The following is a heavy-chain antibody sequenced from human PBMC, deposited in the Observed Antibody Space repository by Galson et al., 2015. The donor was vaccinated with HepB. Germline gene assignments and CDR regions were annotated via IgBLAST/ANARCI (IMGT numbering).Heavy chain of an antibody. CDR3: ARGPPKVRRQPGGYYYGMDV. V-gene: IGHV3-7*03. CDR2: IKQDGSEK. J-gene: IGHJ6*02. CDR1: GFTFSSYW. D-gene: IGHD3-16*01. Sequence: SLRLSCAASGFTFSSYWMSWVRQAPGKGLEWVANIKQDGSEKYYVDSVKGRFTISRDNAKNSLYLQMNSLRAEDTAVYYCARGPPKVRRQPGGYYYGMDVWGQGTTVTVSS.